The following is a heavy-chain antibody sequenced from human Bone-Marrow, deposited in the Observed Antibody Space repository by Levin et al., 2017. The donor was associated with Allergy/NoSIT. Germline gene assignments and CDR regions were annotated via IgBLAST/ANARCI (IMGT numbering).Heavy chain of an antibody. Sequence: GGSLRLSCTASGFTFGDYAMSWVRQAPGKGLEWVGFIRSKAYGGTTEYAASVKGRFTISRDDSKSIAYLQMNSLKTEDTAVYYCTRAPYCSGGSCYSGWFDPWGQGTLVTVSS. D-gene: IGHD2-15*01. CDR1: GFTFGDYA. V-gene: IGHV3-49*04. CDR3: TRAPYCSGGSCYSGWFDP. CDR2: IRSKAYGGTT. J-gene: IGHJ5*02.